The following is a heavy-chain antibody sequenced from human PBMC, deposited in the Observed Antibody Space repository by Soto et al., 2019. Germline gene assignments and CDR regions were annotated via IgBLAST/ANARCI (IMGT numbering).Heavy chain of an antibody. V-gene: IGHV3-74*01. CDR2: VKGDGSER. CDR1: GFTFSSYW. D-gene: IGHD6-19*01. Sequence: HPGGSLRLSCAASGFTFSSYWMHWVRQAPGKGLEWVSRVKGDGSERTYADSVKGRFTISRDNTKNTLYLQMNSLRPEDTAVYYCTRAQWLADDVFDIWGHGTMVTVSS. J-gene: IGHJ3*02. CDR3: TRAQWLADDVFDI.